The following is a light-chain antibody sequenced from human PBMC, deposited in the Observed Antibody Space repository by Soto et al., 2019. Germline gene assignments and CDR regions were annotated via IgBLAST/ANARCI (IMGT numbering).Light chain of an antibody. CDR2: GGS. J-gene: IGKJ1*01. CDR3: QQYGSSSWT. Sequence: PGERATLSCRASQSVSSNHLAWYQQKPGQAPRLLIYGGSSRATGIPDRFSGSGSGTDFTLTISRLEPEDFAVYYCQQYGSSSWTFGQGTKVDI. CDR1: QSVSSNH. V-gene: IGKV3-20*01.